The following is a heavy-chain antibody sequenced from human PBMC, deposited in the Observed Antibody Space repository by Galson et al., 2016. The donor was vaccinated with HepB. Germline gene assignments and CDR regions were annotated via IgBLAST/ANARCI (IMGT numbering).Heavy chain of an antibody. V-gene: IGHV3-33*01. J-gene: IGHJ5*02. CDR1: GFLFSDYG. Sequence: SLRLSCAASGFLFSDYGMHWVRQAPGKGLEWVAVVFYDDSRKYYADFVKGRFSISRDNSKSSLYLGMSSLRAEDTAVYYCVRDISSSHFDLWGQGILVTVSS. D-gene: IGHD2-2*01. CDR2: VFYDDSRK. CDR3: VRDISSSHFDL.